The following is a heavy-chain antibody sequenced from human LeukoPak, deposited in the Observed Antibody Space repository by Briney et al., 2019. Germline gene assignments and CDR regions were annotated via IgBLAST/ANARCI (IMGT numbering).Heavy chain of an antibody. CDR3: ARLDSGPFDYFDY. J-gene: IGHJ4*02. D-gene: IGHD5-12*01. V-gene: IGHV5-10-1*01. CDR1: GYSFTSYW. Sequence: GESLKISCKGSGYSFTSYWISWVRQMPGKGLEWMGRIDPSDSYTNYSPSFQGHVTISADKSISTAYLQWSSLKASDTATYYCARLDSGPFDYFDYWGQGTLVTVSS. CDR2: IDPSDSYT.